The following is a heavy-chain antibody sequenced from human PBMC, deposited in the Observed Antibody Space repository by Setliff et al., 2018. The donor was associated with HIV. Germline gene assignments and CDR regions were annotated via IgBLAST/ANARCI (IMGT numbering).Heavy chain of an antibody. CDR3: ASSVDIVATGGP. Sequence: ASETLSLTCSVSGDSISSSSNYWSWIRQPPGKGLEWIGEINHSGSTYYNPSLKSRVTISVDTSKNQFSLKLSSVTAADTAVYYCASSVDIVATGGPWGQGTLVTVSS. CDR1: GDSISSSSNY. D-gene: IGHD5-12*01. CDR2: INHSGST. V-gene: IGHV4-39*07. J-gene: IGHJ5*02.